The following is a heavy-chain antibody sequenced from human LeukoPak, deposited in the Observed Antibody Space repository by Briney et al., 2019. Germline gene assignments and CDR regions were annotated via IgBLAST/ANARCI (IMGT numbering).Heavy chain of an antibody. Sequence: PSETLSLTCTVSGGSISSYYWSWIRQPAGKGLEWIGRIYTSGSTKYNPSLKSRVTMSVDTSKNQFSLKLSSVTAADTAVYYCARAGLGYCSGGSCSSAPLDAFDIWGQGTMVTVSS. CDR2: IYTSGST. V-gene: IGHV4-4*07. CDR1: GGSISSYY. J-gene: IGHJ3*02. D-gene: IGHD2-15*01. CDR3: ARAGLGYCSGGSCSSAPLDAFDI.